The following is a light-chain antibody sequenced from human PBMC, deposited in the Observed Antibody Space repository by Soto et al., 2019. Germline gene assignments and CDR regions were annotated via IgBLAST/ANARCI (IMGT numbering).Light chain of an antibody. CDR3: QQLNSYS. Sequence: DIQMTQSPSTLSTSVGDRVSINCRASQSISAWLAWYQQKPGKAPRLLIYKASTLQSGVPSRFSGSGSGTDFTLTITSLQPEDFATYYCQQLNSYSFGGGTKVDI. V-gene: IGKV1-5*03. CDR1: QSISAW. CDR2: KAS. J-gene: IGKJ4*01.